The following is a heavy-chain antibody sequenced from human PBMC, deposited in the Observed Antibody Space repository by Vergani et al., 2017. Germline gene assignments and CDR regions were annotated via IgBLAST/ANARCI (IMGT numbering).Heavy chain of an antibody. Sequence: QVQLQESGPGLVKPSQTLSLTCTVSCGSISSGGYYWSWIRQHPGKGLEWIGYIYYSGSTYYNPSLKSRVTITVDTSKNQFALKLSSVTAADTAVYYCARTVRVGVVQSWGQGTLVTVSS. CDR2: IYYSGST. J-gene: IGHJ4*02. D-gene: IGHD3-3*01. CDR1: CGSISSGGYY. CDR3: ARTVRVGVVQS. V-gene: IGHV4-31*03.